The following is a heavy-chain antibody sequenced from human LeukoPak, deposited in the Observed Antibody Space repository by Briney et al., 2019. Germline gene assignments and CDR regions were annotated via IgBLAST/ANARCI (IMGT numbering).Heavy chain of an antibody. V-gene: IGHV4-59*01. CDR3: ARDGSGWYDY. J-gene: IGHJ4*02. CDR1: GGSISSYY. CDR2: IYYSGST. Sequence: SETLSLTCTVSGGSISSYYWSWVRQPPGKGLEWIGYIYYSGSTNYNPSLKSRVTISVDTSKNQFSLKLSSVTAADTAVYYCARDGSGWYDYWGQGTLVTVSS. D-gene: IGHD6-19*01.